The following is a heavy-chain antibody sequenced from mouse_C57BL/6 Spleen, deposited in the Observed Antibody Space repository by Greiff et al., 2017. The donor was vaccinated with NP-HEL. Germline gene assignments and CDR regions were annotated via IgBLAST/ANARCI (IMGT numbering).Heavy chain of an antibody. CDR1: GYAFSSYW. J-gene: IGHJ1*03. Sequence: VKLQESGAELVKPGASVKISCKASGYAFSSYWMNWVKQRPGKGLEWIGQIYPGDGDTNYNGKFKGKATLTADKSSSTAYMQLSSLTSEDSAVYFCARAFITTVVAWYFDVWGTGTTVTVSS. CDR3: ARAFITTVVAWYFDV. V-gene: IGHV1-80*01. D-gene: IGHD1-1*01. CDR2: IYPGDGDT.